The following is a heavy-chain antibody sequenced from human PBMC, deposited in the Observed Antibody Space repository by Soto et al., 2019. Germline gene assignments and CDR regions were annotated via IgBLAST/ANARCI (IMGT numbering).Heavy chain of an antibody. CDR1: GFTFSSYA. D-gene: IGHD6-19*01. CDR2: ISGSGGST. CDR3: ARRSSGWYFDY. V-gene: IGHV3-23*01. Sequence: EVQLLESGGGLVQPGGSLRLSCAASGFTFSSYAMSWVRQAPGKGLEWVSAISGSGGSTYYADSVKGRFTISRDNSKTTLYLQMNSLRDADTAVYYCARRSSGWYFDYWGQGTLVTVSS. J-gene: IGHJ4*02.